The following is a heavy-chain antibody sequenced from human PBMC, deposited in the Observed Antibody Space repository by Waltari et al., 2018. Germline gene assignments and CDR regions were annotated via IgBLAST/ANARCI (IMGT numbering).Heavy chain of an antibody. J-gene: IGHJ4*02. V-gene: IGHV1-3*01. Sequence: QVQLVQSGAEVKKPGASVKVSCKASGYTFTSYAMHWVRQAPGQRLEWMGWINAGKGNTKDLQKFQGRVTHTRDTSGSTAYMGARRLGSGDTGGYFCATNRPGGDYWGQGTLVTGSS. CDR3: ATNRPGGDY. CDR1: GYTFTSYA. CDR2: INAGKGNT. D-gene: IGHD3-10*01.